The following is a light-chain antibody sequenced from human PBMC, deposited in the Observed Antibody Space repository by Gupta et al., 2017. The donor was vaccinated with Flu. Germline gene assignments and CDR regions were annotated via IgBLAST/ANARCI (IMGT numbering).Light chain of an antibody. J-gene: IGKJ1*01. CDR1: QSLLYNTNNKNF. V-gene: IGKV4-1*01. CDR2: CAS. Sequence: DFVMTQSPDSLAVSLGGRATLNRKSSQSLLYNTNNKNFLAWFQQKPGQAPKLLIYCASTRETGVPDRFSGSGSGTDFTLTIRSLQAEDVAVYYCQQYDSLQWTFGQGTKVEIK. CDR3: QQYDSLQWT.